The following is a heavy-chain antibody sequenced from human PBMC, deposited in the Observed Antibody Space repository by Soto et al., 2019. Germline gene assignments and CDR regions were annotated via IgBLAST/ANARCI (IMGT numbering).Heavy chain of an antibody. Sequence: QVQLVQSGAEVKKPGSSVKVSCKASGGTFSSYTISWVRQAPGQGLEWMGRIIPILGIANYAQKFQGRVTITADKSTSTAYMELSSLRSEDTAVYYCAREAGSSSSSWYFWGQGTLVTVSS. CDR3: AREAGSSSSSWYF. V-gene: IGHV1-69*08. CDR2: IIPILGIA. D-gene: IGHD6-13*01. CDR1: GGTFSSYT. J-gene: IGHJ4*02.